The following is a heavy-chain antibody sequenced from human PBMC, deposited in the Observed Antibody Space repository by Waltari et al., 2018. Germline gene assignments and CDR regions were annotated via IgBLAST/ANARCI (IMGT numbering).Heavy chain of an antibody. CDR2: FDPEDGET. J-gene: IGHJ5*02. Sequence: QVQLVQSGAEVKKPGASVKVSCKVSGYTLTELSMPWVRQAPGKGLEWMGGFDPEDGETIYAQKFQGRVTMTEDTSTDTAYMELSSLRSEDTAVYYCATETMNYGDFYNWFDPWGQGTLVTVSS. V-gene: IGHV1-24*01. D-gene: IGHD4-17*01. CDR1: GYTLTELS. CDR3: ATETMNYGDFYNWFDP.